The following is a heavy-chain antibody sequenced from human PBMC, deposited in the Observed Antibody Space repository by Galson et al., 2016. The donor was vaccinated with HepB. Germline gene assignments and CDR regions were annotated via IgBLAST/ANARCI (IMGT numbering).Heavy chain of an antibody. V-gene: IGHV3-23*01. D-gene: IGHD2-8*01. Sequence: SLRLSCAASGFTFVLYGMNWVRQAPGKGREWVSGISGSGGRTYYADSVKGRFTISRDESKNTLYLQVISQRAEDTPVCYCTKGCASTGPIGLPPGTLLQEHLWG. CDR2: ISGSGGRT. CDR1: GFTFVLYG. J-gene: IGHJ6*01. CDR3: TKGCASTGPIGLPPGTLLQEHL.